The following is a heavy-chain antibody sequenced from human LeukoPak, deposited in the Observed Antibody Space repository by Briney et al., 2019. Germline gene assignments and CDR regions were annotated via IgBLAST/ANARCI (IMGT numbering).Heavy chain of an antibody. CDR3: ARGLAGIVATMNDFAYGMDV. D-gene: IGHD5-12*01. CDR1: GFTFSSYA. J-gene: IGHJ6*02. V-gene: IGHV3-30-3*01. CDR2: ISYDGSNK. Sequence: GGSLRLSCAASGFTFSSYAMHWVRQAPGKGLEWVAVISYDGSNKYYADSVKGRFTISRDNSKNTLYLQMNSLRAEDTAVYYCARGLAGIVATMNDFAYGMDVWGQGTTVTVSS.